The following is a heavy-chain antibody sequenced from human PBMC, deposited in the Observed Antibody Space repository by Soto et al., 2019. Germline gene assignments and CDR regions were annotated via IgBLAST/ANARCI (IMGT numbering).Heavy chain of an antibody. CDR3: ARGRYYDSSGLYYFDY. D-gene: IGHD3-22*01. Sequence: QVQLQESGPGLVKPSQTLSLTCTVSGGSISSGGYYWSWIRQPPGKGLEWIGYIYYSGSPYYNPSLKSRVTKSVDTSKNRFSLKLSSVTAADTAVYYCARGRYYDSSGLYYFDYWGQGTLVTVSS. J-gene: IGHJ4*02. CDR2: IYYSGSP. CDR1: GGSISSGGYY. V-gene: IGHV4-31*03.